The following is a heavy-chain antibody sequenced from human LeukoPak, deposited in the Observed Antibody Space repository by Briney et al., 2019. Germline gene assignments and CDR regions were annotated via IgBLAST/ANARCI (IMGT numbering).Heavy chain of an antibody. V-gene: IGHV3-11*01. Sequence: KSGGSLRLSCAASGFTFSDYYMSWIRQAPGKGPEWVSYISSSGSTIYYADSVKGRFTISRDNAKNSLYLQMNSLRAEDTAVYYCARSAGGVVSPPYYWGQGTLVTVSS. CDR1: GFTFSDYY. D-gene: IGHD3-3*01. J-gene: IGHJ4*02. CDR2: ISSSGSTI. CDR3: ARSAGGVVSPPYY.